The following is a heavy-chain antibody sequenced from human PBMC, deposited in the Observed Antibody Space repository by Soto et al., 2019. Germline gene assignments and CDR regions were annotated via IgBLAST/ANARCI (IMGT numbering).Heavy chain of an antibody. D-gene: IGHD3-3*01. Sequence: GGSLRLSCAASGFTFSSYWMSWVRQAPGKGLEWVANIKQDGSEKYYVDSVKGRFTISRDNAKNSLYLQMNSLRAEDTAVYYCARELHDFWSGDAFDIWGQGTMVTVSS. CDR1: GFTFSSYW. J-gene: IGHJ3*02. CDR2: IKQDGSEK. V-gene: IGHV3-7*01. CDR3: ARELHDFWSGDAFDI.